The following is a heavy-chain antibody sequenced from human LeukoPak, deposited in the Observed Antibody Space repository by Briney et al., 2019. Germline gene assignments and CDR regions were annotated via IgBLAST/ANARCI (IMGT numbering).Heavy chain of an antibody. J-gene: IGHJ3*02. CDR3: ASSFPVVRGGDGFDI. Sequence: SETLSLTCTVSGGSISSSSYYWHWIRQPAGKGLEWIGRIYNSGSTNYNPSLKSRVTMSIDRSKNEFSLKLTSATAADTAVYYCASSFPVVRGGDGFDIWGQGTMVTVSS. CDR1: GGSISSSSYY. V-gene: IGHV4-61*02. CDR2: IYNSGST. D-gene: IGHD2/OR15-2a*01.